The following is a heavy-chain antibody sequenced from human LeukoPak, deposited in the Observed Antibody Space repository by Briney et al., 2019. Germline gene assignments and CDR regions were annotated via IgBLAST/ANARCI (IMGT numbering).Heavy chain of an antibody. V-gene: IGHV3-48*01. D-gene: IGHD3-22*01. CDR2: ISSTSSTI. CDR1: GFTFSSYS. Sequence: GGSLRLSCAASGFTFSSYSINWVRQAPGKGLEWVSYISSTSSTIHYADSVKGRFTISRDNAKNSLYLQMNSLRAEDTAVYYCARVSYDSIDYWGQGTLVTVSS. CDR3: ARVSYDSIDY. J-gene: IGHJ4*02.